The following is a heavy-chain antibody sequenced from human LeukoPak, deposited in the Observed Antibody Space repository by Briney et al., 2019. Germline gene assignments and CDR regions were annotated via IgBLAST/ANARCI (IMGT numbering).Heavy chain of an antibody. V-gene: IGHV3-7*01. CDR3: ASMYSSSWYAA. CDR1: GFNPRHYW. Sequence: GGSLRLSCETSGFNPRHYWMSWVRQAPGKGLEWVANVKADGRETYYVDFVKGRFTISRDNAKNSLYLQMNSLRAEDTAVYYCASMYSSSWYAAWGQGTLVTVSS. D-gene: IGHD6-13*01. J-gene: IGHJ5*02. CDR2: VKADGRET.